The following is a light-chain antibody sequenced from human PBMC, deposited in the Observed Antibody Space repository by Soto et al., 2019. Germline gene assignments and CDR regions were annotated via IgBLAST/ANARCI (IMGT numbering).Light chain of an antibody. CDR1: QGISSY. CDR2: AAS. CDR3: QQINSYLT. V-gene: IGKV1-9*01. J-gene: IGKJ4*01. Sequence: DIQLTQSPSFLSASVGDRVTITCRASQGISSYLAWYQQKPGKAPKLLIYAASTLQIGVPSRFSGSGSGTEFTLTISSLQPEDFATYYCQQINSYLTFRGGTKVEIK.